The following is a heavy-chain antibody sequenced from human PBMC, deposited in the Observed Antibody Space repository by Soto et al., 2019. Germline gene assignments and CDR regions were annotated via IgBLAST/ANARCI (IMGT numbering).Heavy chain of an antibody. D-gene: IGHD2-8*01. CDR1: GDSFTGYW. CDR2: IYPGDSDT. V-gene: IGHV5-51*01. CDR3: ARLYGCDNGVCYRFDY. J-gene: IGHJ4*02. Sequence: EVQLVQSGAEVKKPGESLKISCKGSGDSFTGYWVAWVRQMPGKGLEWMGIIYPGDSDTRYSPSFQGQVTISADESISTAYLQWGSLKASDTAMYFCARLYGCDNGVCYRFDYWGQGTLVTVSS.